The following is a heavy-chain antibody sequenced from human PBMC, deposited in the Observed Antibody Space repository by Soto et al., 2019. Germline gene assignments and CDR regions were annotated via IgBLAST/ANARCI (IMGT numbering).Heavy chain of an antibody. Sequence: ASVKFSCKASGGTFSSYGISLVRQAPGQGLEWMGWINPKSGGTLYAQKFQGRVTMTRDTSISTAYMELSRLRSDDTAVYYCARGGTFAYDTSGYSVYWGQGTLVTVYS. CDR3: ARGGTFAYDTSGYSVY. CDR2: INPKSGGT. D-gene: IGHD3-22*01. J-gene: IGHJ4*02. V-gene: IGHV1-2*02. CDR1: GGTFSSYG.